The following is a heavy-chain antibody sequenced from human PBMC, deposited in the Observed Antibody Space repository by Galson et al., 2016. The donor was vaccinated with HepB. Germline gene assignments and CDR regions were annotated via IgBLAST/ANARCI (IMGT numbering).Heavy chain of an antibody. Sequence: SLRLSCAASGFTFDNYAMHWVRQAPGKGLERVSGISWNSGSIGYADSVKGRFTISRDNAKNFLFLQMNSLRSEDTALYYFARGLLWSTGQFDYWGQGSLVIVSS. CDR1: GFTFDNYA. CDR3: ARGLLWSTGQFDY. J-gene: IGHJ4*02. CDR2: ISWNSGSI. D-gene: IGHD3-16*01. V-gene: IGHV3-9*01.